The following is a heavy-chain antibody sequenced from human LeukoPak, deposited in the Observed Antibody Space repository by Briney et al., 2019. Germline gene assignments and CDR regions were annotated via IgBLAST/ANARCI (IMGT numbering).Heavy chain of an antibody. CDR2: INPNNGGT. V-gene: IGHV1-2*02. Sequence: ASVKVSFKASGYTFTGYYMHWVRQAPGQGLEWMGWINPNNGGTNYAQTFQGRVTMTRDTSISTAYMELSRLRSDDMAVYYCARDGLGTTTNFDYWGQGTLVTVSS. CDR3: ARDGLGTTTNFDY. J-gene: IGHJ4*02. D-gene: IGHD7-27*01. CDR1: GYTFTGYY.